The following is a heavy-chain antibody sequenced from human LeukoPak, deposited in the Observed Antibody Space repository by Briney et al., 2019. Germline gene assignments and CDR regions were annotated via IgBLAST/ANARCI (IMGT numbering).Heavy chain of an antibody. J-gene: IGHJ4*02. CDR2: INHSGST. CDR3: ARDFEGLFDY. V-gene: IGHV4-34*01. CDR1: GGSFSGYY. Sequence: SETLSLTCAVYGGSFSGYYWSWIRQPPGKGLEWIGEINHSGSTNYNPSLKSRVTISVDTSKNQFSLKLSSVTAADTAVYYCARDFEGLFDYWGQGTLVTVSS. D-gene: IGHD3/OR15-3a*01.